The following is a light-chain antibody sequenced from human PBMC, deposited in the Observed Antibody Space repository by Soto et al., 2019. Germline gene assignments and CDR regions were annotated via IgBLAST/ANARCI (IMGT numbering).Light chain of an antibody. J-gene: IGKJ4*01. CDR3: QKYNSAPLT. V-gene: IGKV1-13*02. CDR2: DAS. CDR1: QGIGSA. Sequence: AIQLTQSPSSLSASIGDRVTITCRARQGIGSALAWYQQAPGKPPKLLIFDASTLENGVPSRFSGGGSGTDFTLTISSLQPEDFATYYCQKYNSAPLTFGGGTKVEIK.